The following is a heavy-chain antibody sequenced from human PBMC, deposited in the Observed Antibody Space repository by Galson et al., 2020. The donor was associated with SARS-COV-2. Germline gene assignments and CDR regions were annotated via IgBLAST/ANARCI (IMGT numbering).Heavy chain of an antibody. CDR3: ARRRGIAVAVHFDY. D-gene: IGHD6-19*01. Sequence: SETLSLNCTVSSGSISSSTNYWGWIRQPPRQGQEWTGSTHYRGNTHYNPSLKSRVTISVDTSKNQFPLRLSSVTAADKAVYYCARRRGIAVAVHFDYWGQGTLVTVSS. CDR1: SGSISSSTNY. V-gene: IGHV4-39*01. J-gene: IGHJ4*02. CDR2: THYRGNT.